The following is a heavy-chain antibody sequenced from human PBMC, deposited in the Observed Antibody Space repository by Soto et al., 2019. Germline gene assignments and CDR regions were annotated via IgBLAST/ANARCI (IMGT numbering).Heavy chain of an antibody. CDR1: GFTFNNHC. J-gene: IGHJ4*02. V-gene: IGHV3-74*01. CDR3: ARGGGIGVDY. Sequence: EVQLVESGGGVVHPGGSLRLSCTASGFTFNNHCMNWVRQAPGKGLVWVSRINAGGIKTNYADSVKGRFTVSRDNAKNTVYLHVNTLRAEDTAVYYCARGGGIGVDYWGQGTLVTVSS. CDR2: INAGGIKT. D-gene: IGHD3-10*01.